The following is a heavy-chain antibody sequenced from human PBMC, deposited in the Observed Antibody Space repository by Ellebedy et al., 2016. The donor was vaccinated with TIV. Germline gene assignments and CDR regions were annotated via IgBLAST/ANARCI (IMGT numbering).Heavy chain of an antibody. CDR2: INAGNGNT. CDR3: ERADLIVATTAPDY. CDR1: GYTFTSYA. D-gene: IGHD5-12*01. V-gene: IGHV1-3*01. J-gene: IGHJ4*02. Sequence: AASVKVSCKASGYTFTSYAMHWVRQAPGQRLEWMGWINAGNGNTKYSQKFQGRVTITRDTSASTAYMELSSLRSEDTAVYYCERADLIVATTAPDYWGQGTLVTVSS.